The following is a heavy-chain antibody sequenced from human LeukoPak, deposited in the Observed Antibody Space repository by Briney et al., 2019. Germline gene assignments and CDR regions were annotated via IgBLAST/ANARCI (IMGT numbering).Heavy chain of an antibody. J-gene: IGHJ3*02. V-gene: IGHV3-9*01. Sequence: GGSLRLSCAASGFTFDAYAMRWVRQAPGKGLEWVSGISWNSGSIGYAASVKGRFTISRDNAKNSLYLQINSPRAEDTALYYCAKAFSGSYYENAFDIWGQGTMVTVSS. CDR1: GFTFDAYA. CDR3: AKAFSGSYYENAFDI. CDR2: ISWNSGSI. D-gene: IGHD1-26*01.